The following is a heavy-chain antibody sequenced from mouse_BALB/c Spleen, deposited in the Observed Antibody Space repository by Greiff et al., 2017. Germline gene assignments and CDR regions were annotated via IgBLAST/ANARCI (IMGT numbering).Heavy chain of an antibody. CDR2: ISSGSSTI. Sequence: EVMLVESGGGLVQPGGSRKLSCAASGFTFSSFGMHWVRQAPEKGLEWVAYISSGSSTIYYADTVKGRFTISRDNPKNTLFLQMTSLRSEDTAMYYCARLGADAMDYGGQGTSVTVSS. CDR3: ARLGADAMDY. D-gene: IGHD3-3*01. V-gene: IGHV5-17*02. CDR1: GFTFSSFG. J-gene: IGHJ4*01.